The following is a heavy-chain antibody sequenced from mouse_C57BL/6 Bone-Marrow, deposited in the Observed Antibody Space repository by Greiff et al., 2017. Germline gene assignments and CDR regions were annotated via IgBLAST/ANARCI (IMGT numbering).Heavy chain of an antibody. CDR3: ARRYYYGSSPDAMDY. V-gene: IGHV1-9*01. J-gene: IGHJ4*01. CDR2: ILPGSGST. D-gene: IGHD1-1*01. Sequence: VQLQQSGAELMKPGASVKLSCKATGYTFPGYWIEWVKQRPGHGLEWIGEILPGSGSTNYNEKFKGKATFTADTSSNTAYMQLSSLTTEDSAIYYCARRYYYGSSPDAMDYWGQGTSVTVSS. CDR1: GYTFPGYW.